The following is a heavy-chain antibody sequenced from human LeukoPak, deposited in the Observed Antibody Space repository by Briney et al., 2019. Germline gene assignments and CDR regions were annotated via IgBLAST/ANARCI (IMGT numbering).Heavy chain of an antibody. D-gene: IGHD1-26*01. Sequence: GGSLRLSCAASGFTFDDYAMHWVRQAPGKGLEWVSGISWNSGSIGYADSVKGRFTISRHNSKNTLYLQMNSLRAEDTAMYYCARDLVGATDWGQGTLVTVSS. J-gene: IGHJ4*02. CDR2: ISWNSGSI. V-gene: IGHV3-9*01. CDR1: GFTFDDYA. CDR3: ARDLVGATD.